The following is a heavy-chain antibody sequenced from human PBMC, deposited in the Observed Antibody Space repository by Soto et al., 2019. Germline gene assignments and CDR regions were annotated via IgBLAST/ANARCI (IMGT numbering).Heavy chain of an antibody. V-gene: IGHV1-18*01. J-gene: IGHJ5*02. CDR1: GYTFTSYG. Sequence: ASVKVSCKASGYTFTSYGISWVRQAPGQGLEGMGWISAYNGNTNYAQKLQGRVTMTTDTSTSTAYMELRSLRSDDTVVYYCARDLPYYDFWSVQQYGENWFDPWGQGTLVTVSS. D-gene: IGHD3-3*01. CDR2: ISAYNGNT. CDR3: ARDLPYYDFWSVQQYGENWFDP.